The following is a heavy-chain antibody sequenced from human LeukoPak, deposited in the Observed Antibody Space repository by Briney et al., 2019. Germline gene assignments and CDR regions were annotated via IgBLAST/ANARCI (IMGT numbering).Heavy chain of an antibody. J-gene: IGHJ4*02. CDR3: ASWDYDSSGYSPYYFDY. CDR2: INPNSGGT. V-gene: IGHV1-2*02. D-gene: IGHD3-22*01. Sequence: ASVKVSGKASGYTFTGYYMHWVRQAPGQGLEWMGWINPNSGGTNYAQKFQGRVTMTRDTSISTAYMELSRLRSDDTAVYYCASWDYDSSGYSPYYFDYWGQGTLVTVSS. CDR1: GYTFTGYY.